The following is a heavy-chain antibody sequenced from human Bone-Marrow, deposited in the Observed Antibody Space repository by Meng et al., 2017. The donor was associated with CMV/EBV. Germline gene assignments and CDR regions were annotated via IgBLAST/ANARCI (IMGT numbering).Heavy chain of an antibody. CDR3: ARDMQAADYY. CDR2: ISSSSSYI. J-gene: IGHJ4*02. Sequence: GESLKISCAASGFTFSSYSMNWVRQAPGKGLEWVSSISSSSSYIYYADSVKGRFTISRDNAKNSLYRQMNSLRAEDTAVYYCARDMQAADYYWGKGTLVTVSS. CDR1: GFTFSSYS. D-gene: IGHD6-13*01. V-gene: IGHV3-21*01.